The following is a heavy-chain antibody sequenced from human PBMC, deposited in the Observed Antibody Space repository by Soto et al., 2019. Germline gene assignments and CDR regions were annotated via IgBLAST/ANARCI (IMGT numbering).Heavy chain of an antibody. J-gene: IGHJ6*02. CDR3: ARSITGTVSYYYGMDV. Sequence: QVQLVQSGAEVKKPGSSVKVSCKASGGTFSSYAISWVRQAPGQGLEWMGGIIPIFDTADYAQKFQGRVTITAAESTSTAYMELSSLRSEDTAVYYCARSITGTVSYYYGMDVWGQGTTVTVSS. CDR1: GGTFSSYA. D-gene: IGHD1-20*01. V-gene: IGHV1-69*12. CDR2: IIPIFDTA.